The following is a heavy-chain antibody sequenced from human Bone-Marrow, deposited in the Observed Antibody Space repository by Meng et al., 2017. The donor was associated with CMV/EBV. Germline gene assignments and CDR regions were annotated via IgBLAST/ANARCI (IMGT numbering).Heavy chain of an antibody. J-gene: IGHJ5*02. CDR2: IRSKANSYAT. D-gene: IGHD3-3*01. V-gene: IGHV3-73*01. CDR3: TSRVVIIPDNWFDP. CDR1: GFTFSGSA. Sequence: ETLSLTCAASGFTFSGSAMHWVRQASGKGLEWVGRIRSKANSYATAYAASVKGRFTISRDDSKNTAYLQMNSLKTEDTAVYYCTSRVVIIPDNWFDPCGQGTLVTVSS.